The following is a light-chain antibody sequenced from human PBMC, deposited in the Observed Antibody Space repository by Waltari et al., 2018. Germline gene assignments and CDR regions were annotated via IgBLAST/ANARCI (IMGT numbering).Light chain of an antibody. J-gene: IGLJ1*01. CDR1: HSTTRSNY. CDR2: KDS. CDR3: AAWDDSLSGPI. V-gene: IGLV1-47*01. Sequence: QSVLTQPPSASGTPGQRVTISCSGSHSTTRSNYVYWYQQLPGTAPKLIIYKDSQRPSGVPDRFSGSKSGTSASLAISGLRSEDEADYYCAAWDDSLSGPIFATGTKVTV.